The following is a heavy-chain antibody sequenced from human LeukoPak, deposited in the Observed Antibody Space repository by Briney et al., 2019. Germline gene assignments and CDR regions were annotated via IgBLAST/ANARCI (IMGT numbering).Heavy chain of an antibody. CDR2: IYYSGST. V-gene: IGHV4-59*01. D-gene: IGHD6-13*01. CDR3: AREAAGTRAVDY. Sequence: QPSETLSLTCTVSGGSISSYYWSWIRQPPGKGLEWIEYIYYSGSTNYNPSLKSRVTISVDTSKNQFSLKLSPVTAADTAVYYCAREAAGTRAVDYWGQGTLVTVSS. J-gene: IGHJ4*02. CDR1: GGSISSYY.